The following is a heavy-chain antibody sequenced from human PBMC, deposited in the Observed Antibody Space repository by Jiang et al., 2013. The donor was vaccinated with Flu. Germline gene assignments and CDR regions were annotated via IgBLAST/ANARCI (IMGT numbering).Heavy chain of an antibody. Sequence: SGAEVKKPGASVKVSCKASGYTFTSYAMHWVRQAPGQRLEWMGWINAGNGNTKYSQKFQGRVTITRDTSASTAYMELSSLRSEDTAVYYCARALAGVVIIPSDGFDPWGQGTLVTVSS. J-gene: IGHJ5*02. CDR3: ARALAGVVIIPSDGFDP. V-gene: IGHV1-3*01. CDR1: GYTFTSYA. CDR2: INAGNGNT. D-gene: IGHD3-3*01.